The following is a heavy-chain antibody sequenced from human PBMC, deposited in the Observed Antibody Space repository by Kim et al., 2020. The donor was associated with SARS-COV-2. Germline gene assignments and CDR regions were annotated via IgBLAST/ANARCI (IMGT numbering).Heavy chain of an antibody. CDR1: GSSINNNNYY. CDR3: AGLIYCTLGVCYSYFDY. V-gene: IGHV4-39*01. CDR2: THQSGAT. Sequence: SETLSLTCTVSGSSINNNNYYWGWIRQPPGKGLEWIGTTHQSGATYYNKSLESRATVSIDTSKNQFSLRLSSVTAADTAVYFCAGLIYCTLGVCYSYFDYWGQGTLVTVSS. D-gene: IGHD2-8*01. J-gene: IGHJ4*02.